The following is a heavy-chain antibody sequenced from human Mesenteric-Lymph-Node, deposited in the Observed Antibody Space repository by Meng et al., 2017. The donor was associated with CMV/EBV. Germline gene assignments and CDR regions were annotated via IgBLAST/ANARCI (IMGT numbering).Heavy chain of an antibody. CDR1: GFTFSSYW. J-gene: IGHJ6*02. Sequence: GESLKISCAASGFTFSSYWMHWVRQAPGKGLVWVSRINSDGSTTSYADSVKGRFTISRDNSKNTLYLQMNSLRTEDTAVYYCAKDLAGRLMISNSVMDVWGQGTTVTVSS. CDR2: INSDGSTT. V-gene: IGHV3-74*01. CDR3: AKDLAGRLMISNSVMDV. D-gene: IGHD3/OR15-3a*01.